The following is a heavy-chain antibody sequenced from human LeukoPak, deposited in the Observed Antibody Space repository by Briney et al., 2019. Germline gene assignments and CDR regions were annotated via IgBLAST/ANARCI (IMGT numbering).Heavy chain of an antibody. D-gene: IGHD6-6*01. J-gene: IGHJ6*03. CDR1: GGSISSYY. CDR2: IYSSGST. CDR3: ARVAARNNYYYYYMDV. V-gene: IGHV4-59*01. Sequence: PSETLSLTCTVSGGSISSYYWSWIRQPPGKGLEWIGYIYSSGSTSYNPSLRSRVTVSVDTSKNQFSLKLSSVTAAATAVSYCARVAARNNYYYYYMDVWGNGTAVTVSS.